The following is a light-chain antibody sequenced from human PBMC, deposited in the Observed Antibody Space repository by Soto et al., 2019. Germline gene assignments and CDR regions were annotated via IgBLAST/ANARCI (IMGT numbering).Light chain of an antibody. J-gene: IGKJ4*01. CDR2: GAS. V-gene: IGKV3-15*01. CDR1: QSINNN. Sequence: EIVMTQSPATLSVSPGERATLSCRASQSINNNLAWYQQKPGQGPRLLIYGASSRATGIPARFSGSGSGTGSTLTISSLQSEDFAIYYCQQYNNWPLTFGGGTKVESK. CDR3: QQYNNWPLT.